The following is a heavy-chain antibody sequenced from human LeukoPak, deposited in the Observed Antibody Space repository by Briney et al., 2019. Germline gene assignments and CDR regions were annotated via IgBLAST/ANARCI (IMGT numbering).Heavy chain of an antibody. CDR3: ASPGSGRHAFDI. V-gene: IGHV4-39*07. J-gene: IGHJ3*02. CDR2: INHSGST. CDR1: GGSISRSGYY. D-gene: IGHD3-10*01. Sequence: SETLSLTCTVSGGSISRSGYYWAWIRQPPGKGLEWIGEINHSGSTNYNPSLKSRVTISVDTSKNQFSLKLSSVTAADTAVYYCASPGSGRHAFDIWGQGTMVTVSS.